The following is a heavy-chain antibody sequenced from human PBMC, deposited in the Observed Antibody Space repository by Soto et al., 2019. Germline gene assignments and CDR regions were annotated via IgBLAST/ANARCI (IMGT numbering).Heavy chain of an antibody. CDR2: INHSGST. D-gene: IGHD3-10*01. Sequence: SETLSLTCAVYGGSFSGYYWSWIRQPPGKGLEWIGEINHSGSTNYNPSLKSRVTISVDTSKNQFSLKLSSVTAADTAVYYCGRDKLLWSRGLDAFDIWGQGTMVTVSS. CDR3: GRDKLLWSRGLDAFDI. J-gene: IGHJ3*02. V-gene: IGHV4-34*01. CDR1: GGSFSGYY.